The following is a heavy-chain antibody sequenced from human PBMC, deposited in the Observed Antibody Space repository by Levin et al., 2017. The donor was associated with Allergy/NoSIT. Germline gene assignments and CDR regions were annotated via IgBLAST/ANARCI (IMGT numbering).Heavy chain of an antibody. CDR1: GFTFSSYA. V-gene: IGHV3-23*01. J-gene: IGHJ4*02. Sequence: GGSLRLSCAASGFTFSSYAMSWVRQAPGKGLEWVSGISGTGDTTYYAASVKGRFTISRDSSKNILHLQMDSLRAEDTAIYYCAKSGGVSNYTPIGHWGQGTLVIVSS. CDR3: AKSGGVSNYTPIGH. D-gene: IGHD2-8*02. CDR2: ISGTGDTT.